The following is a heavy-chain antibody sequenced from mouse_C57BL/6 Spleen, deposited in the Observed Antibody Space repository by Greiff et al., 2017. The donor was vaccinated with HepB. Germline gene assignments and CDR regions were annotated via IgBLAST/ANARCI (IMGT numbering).Heavy chain of an antibody. Sequence: DVMLVESGGGLVKPGGSLKLSCAASGFTFSSYTMSWVRQTPEKRLEWVATISGDGGNTYYTDSVKGRFTISRDNAKNTLYLQMSSVRSEDTALYYCARPPLDYWGQGTTLTVSS. J-gene: IGHJ2*01. V-gene: IGHV5-9*01. CDR3: ARPPLDY. CDR2: ISGDGGNT. CDR1: GFTFSSYT.